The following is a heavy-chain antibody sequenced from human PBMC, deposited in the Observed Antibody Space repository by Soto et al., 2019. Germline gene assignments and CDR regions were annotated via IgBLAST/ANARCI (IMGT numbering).Heavy chain of an antibody. D-gene: IGHD6-6*01. V-gene: IGHV3-21*01. Sequence: EVQLVESGGGLVKPGGSLRLSCAASGVTFSSFSFNWVRQAPGKGLEWVSFILSSSASIYYADSVKGRFTISRDNAKNSLYLEMNNLKDEDTAVYYWARNSGEQLRPPGFLFHHLEGRGKGTTVNVSS. CDR3: ARNSGEQLRPPGFLFHHLEG. CDR1: GVTFSSFS. CDR2: ILSSSASI. J-gene: IGHJ6*04.